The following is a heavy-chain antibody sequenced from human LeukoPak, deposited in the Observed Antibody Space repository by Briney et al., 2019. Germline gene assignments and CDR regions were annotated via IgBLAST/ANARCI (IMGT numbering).Heavy chain of an antibody. V-gene: IGHV4-39*01. Sequence: SETLSLTCTVSGGSISSSSYYWGWIRQPPGKGLEWIGSIYYSGSTYYNPSLKSRVTISVDTSKNQFSLKLSSVTAADTAVYYCARQRAQGGFKYWGQGTLVTVSS. J-gene: IGHJ4*02. CDR2: IYYSGST. CDR1: GGSISSSSYY. D-gene: IGHD3-16*01. CDR3: ARQRAQGGFKY.